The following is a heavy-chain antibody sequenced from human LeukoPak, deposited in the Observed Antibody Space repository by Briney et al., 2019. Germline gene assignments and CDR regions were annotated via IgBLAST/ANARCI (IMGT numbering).Heavy chain of an antibody. J-gene: IGHJ5*02. CDR2: IYYSGST. V-gene: IGHV4-59*01. CDR1: GGSISSYY. Sequence: SATLSLTCTVSGGSISSYYWSWIRQPPGKGLEWIGYIYYSGSTNYNPSLKSRVTISVDTSKNQFSLKLSSVTAADTAVYYCAREGPSDNYYGSGHPFDPWGQGTLVTVSS. D-gene: IGHD3-10*01. CDR3: AREGPSDNYYGSGHPFDP.